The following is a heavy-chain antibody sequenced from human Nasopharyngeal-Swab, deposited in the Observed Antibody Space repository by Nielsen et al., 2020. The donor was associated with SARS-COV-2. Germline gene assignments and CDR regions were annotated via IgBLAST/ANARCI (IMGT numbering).Heavy chain of an antibody. V-gene: IGHV4-59*13. CDR3: ARFPGTSGWYHFDY. J-gene: IGHJ4*02. CDR2: IYYSGST. Sequence: GSLRLSCAVSGDSISSYYWSWIRQPPGKGLEWIGYIYYSGSTNYNPSLKSRVTISVDTSNNHFSLKLSSVTAADTAVYYCARFPGTSGWYHFDYWGQGILVTVSS. CDR1: GDSISSYY. D-gene: IGHD6-19*01.